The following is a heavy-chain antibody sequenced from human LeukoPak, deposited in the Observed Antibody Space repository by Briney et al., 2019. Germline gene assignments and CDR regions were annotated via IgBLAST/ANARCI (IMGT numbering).Heavy chain of an antibody. CDR3: AKDGTPGEY. J-gene: IGHJ4*02. CDR1: GFAFSSSG. CDR2: ISGSGGST. D-gene: IGHD2-15*01. Sequence: GGSLRLSCAASGFAFSSSGMSWVRQAPNMGLEWVSAISGSGGSTYYADSVKGRFTISRDNPRNTLYLQISGLRADDTAVYYCAKDGTPGEYWGQGTRVTVSS. V-gene: IGHV3-23*01.